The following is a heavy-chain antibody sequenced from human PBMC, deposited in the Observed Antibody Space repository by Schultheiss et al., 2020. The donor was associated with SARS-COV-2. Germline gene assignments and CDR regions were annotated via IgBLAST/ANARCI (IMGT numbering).Heavy chain of an antibody. Sequence: GGSLRLSCAASGFTFDDYAMHWVRQAPGKGLEWVSVIYSGGSTYYADSVKGRFTISRDNSKNTLYLQMNSLRAEDTAVYYCARDRSYGYNYYYYGMDVWGQGTTVTVSS. CDR1: GFTFDDYA. CDR2: IYSGGST. D-gene: IGHD5-18*01. CDR3: ARDRSYGYNYYYYGMDV. V-gene: IGHV3-53*01. J-gene: IGHJ6*02.